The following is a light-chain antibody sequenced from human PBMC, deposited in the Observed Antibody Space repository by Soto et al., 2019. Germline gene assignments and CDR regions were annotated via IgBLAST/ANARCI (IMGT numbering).Light chain of an antibody. Sequence: DIQLTQSPSFLSASVGDRVTITCRASQGIKSYLAWYQQKPGKAPKLLIYAASTLQSGVPSRLSGSGSGTEFTLTISSLQPEDFATYYCQQLNSYPLTFGGGTKVDIK. V-gene: IGKV1-9*01. CDR2: AAS. CDR1: QGIKSY. CDR3: QQLNSYPLT. J-gene: IGKJ4*01.